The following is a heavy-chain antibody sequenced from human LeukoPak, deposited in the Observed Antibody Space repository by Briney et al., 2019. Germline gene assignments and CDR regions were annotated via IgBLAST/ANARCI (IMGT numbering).Heavy chain of an antibody. D-gene: IGHD3-16*02. V-gene: IGHV1-69*13. Sequence: SVKISCKASGGTFISYAISWVREAPGQGLEWMGGIIPIFGTANYAQKFQGRVTITADESTSTAYMELSSLRSEDTAVYYCAREGNLITFGGVIVYDAFDIWGQGTMVTVSS. CDR1: GGTFISYA. J-gene: IGHJ3*02. CDR3: AREGNLITFGGVIVYDAFDI. CDR2: IIPIFGTA.